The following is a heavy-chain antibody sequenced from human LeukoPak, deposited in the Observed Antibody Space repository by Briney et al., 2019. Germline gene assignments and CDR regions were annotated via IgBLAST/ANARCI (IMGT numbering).Heavy chain of an antibody. D-gene: IGHD2-2*01. V-gene: IGHV3-23*01. CDR3: AKDAPVNIVVVPAANS. CDR1: GFTFSSYA. J-gene: IGHJ4*02. CDR2: IGGSGGST. Sequence: GGSLRLSCAASGFTFSSYAMSWVRQAPGKGLEWVSAIGGSGGSTYYADSVKGRFTISGDNSKNTLYLQMNSLRAEDTAVYYCAKDAPVNIVVVPAANSWGQGTLVTVSS.